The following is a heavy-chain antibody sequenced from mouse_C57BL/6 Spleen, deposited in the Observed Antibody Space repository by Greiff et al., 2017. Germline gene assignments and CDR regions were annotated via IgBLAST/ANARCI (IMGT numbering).Heavy chain of an antibody. CDR3: ARHEDDGYYRDAMDY. CDR2: IWSDGST. V-gene: IGHV2-6-1*01. Sequence: VQLVESGPGLVAPSQSLSITCTVSGFSLTSYGVHWVRQPPGKGLEWLVVIWSDGSTTYNSALKSRLSISKDNSKSQVFLKMNSLQTDDTAMYYCARHEDDGYYRDAMDYWGQGTSVTVSS. CDR1: GFSLTSYG. J-gene: IGHJ4*01. D-gene: IGHD2-3*01.